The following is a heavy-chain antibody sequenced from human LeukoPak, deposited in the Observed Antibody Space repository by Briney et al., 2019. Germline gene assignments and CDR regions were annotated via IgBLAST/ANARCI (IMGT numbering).Heavy chain of an antibody. J-gene: IGHJ2*01. CDR2: IFPADSDS. D-gene: IGHD4-23*01. V-gene: IGHV5-51*01. Sequence: GESLKISCKGSGYTFSNYWIGWVRQMPGKGLEWMGIIFPADSDSRYSPSFQGQVIISADKSISTAYLQWSSLEASDTAMYYCARLSVAALRPSAHYFDLWGRGTLVTVSS. CDR3: ARLSVAALRPSAHYFDL. CDR1: GYTFSNYW.